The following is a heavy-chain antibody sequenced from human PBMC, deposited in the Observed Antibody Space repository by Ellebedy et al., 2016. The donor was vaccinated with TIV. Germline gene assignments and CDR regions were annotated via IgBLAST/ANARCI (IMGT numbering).Heavy chain of an antibody. Sequence: MPSETLSLTCTVSGGSISSSSYYWGWIRQPPGKGLEWIGSIYYSGSTYYNPSLKSRVTISVDTSKNQFSLKLSSVTAADMAVYYCASQAAYGFGYWGQGTLVTVSS. CDR3: ASQAAYGFGY. V-gene: IGHV4-39*01. CDR2: IYYSGST. D-gene: IGHD3-10*01. J-gene: IGHJ4*02. CDR1: GGSISSSSYY.